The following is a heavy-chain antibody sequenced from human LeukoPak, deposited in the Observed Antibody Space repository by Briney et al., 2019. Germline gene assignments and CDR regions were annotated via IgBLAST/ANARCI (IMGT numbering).Heavy chain of an antibody. CDR1: GGTFSSYA. V-gene: IGHV1-69*13. Sequence: GASVKVSCKASGGTFSSYAISWVRQAPGQGLEWMGGIIPIFGTANYAQKFQGRVTITADESTSTAYMELSSLRSEDTAVYYCAFPLTTVTYTTFYYYGMDVWGQGTTVTVSS. CDR2: IIPIFGTA. J-gene: IGHJ6*02. CDR3: AFPLTTVTYTTFYYYGMDV. D-gene: IGHD4-11*01.